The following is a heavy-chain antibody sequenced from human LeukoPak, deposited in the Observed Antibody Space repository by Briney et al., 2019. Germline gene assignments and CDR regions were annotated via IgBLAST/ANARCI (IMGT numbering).Heavy chain of an antibody. J-gene: IGHJ4*02. CDR2: IRSKAYGGTT. D-gene: IGHD3-10*01. V-gene: IGHV3-49*03. Sequence: GGSLRLSCTASGFTFGDYAMSWFRQAPGKGLEWVGFIRSKAYGGTTEYAASVKGRFTISRDDSKSIAYLQMNSLKTEDTAVYYCTRDYYGSXSYPWSAYWGQGTLVTVSS. CDR1: GFTFGDYA. CDR3: TRDYYGSXSYPWSAY.